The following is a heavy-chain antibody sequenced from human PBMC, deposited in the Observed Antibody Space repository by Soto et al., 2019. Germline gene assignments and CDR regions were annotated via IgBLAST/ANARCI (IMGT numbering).Heavy chain of an antibody. Sequence: GGSLRLSCAASGFTFSSYSMNWVRQAPGKGLEWVSSISSSSSYIYYADSVKGRFTISRDNAKNSLYLQMNSLRAEDTAVYYCARDTRGYSGYDSPDYWGQGTLVTVSS. CDR3: ARDTRGYSGYDSPDY. V-gene: IGHV3-21*01. CDR1: GFTFSSYS. CDR2: ISSSSSYI. J-gene: IGHJ4*02. D-gene: IGHD5-12*01.